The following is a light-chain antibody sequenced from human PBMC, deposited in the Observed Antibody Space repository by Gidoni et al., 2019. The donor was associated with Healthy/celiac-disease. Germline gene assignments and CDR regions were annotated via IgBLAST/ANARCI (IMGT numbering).Light chain of an antibody. Sequence: ELVMTQSPATLSVSPGESATLSCRASQSVSSNLAWYQQKPGQAPRLLIHGASTRATGIPARFSGSGSGTEFTLTISSLQSEDFAVYYCQQYNNWPRTFGQGTKVEIK. CDR2: GAS. V-gene: IGKV3-15*01. CDR3: QQYNNWPRT. CDR1: QSVSSN. J-gene: IGKJ1*01.